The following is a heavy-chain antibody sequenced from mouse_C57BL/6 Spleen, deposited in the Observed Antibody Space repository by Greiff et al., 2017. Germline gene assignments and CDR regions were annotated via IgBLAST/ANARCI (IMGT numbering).Heavy chain of an antibody. CDR3: ARERDYAAMDY. CDR2: INPSTGGT. V-gene: IGHV1-42*01. J-gene: IGHJ4*01. CDR1: GYSFTGYF. Sequence: EVQLQQSGPELVKPGASVKISCKASGYSFTGYFMNWVKQSPEKSLEWIGEINPSTGGTTYNQKFKAKATLTVDKSSSTAYMQLKSLTSEDSAVYYCARERDYAAMDYWGQGNSVTVSS. D-gene: IGHD1-1*01.